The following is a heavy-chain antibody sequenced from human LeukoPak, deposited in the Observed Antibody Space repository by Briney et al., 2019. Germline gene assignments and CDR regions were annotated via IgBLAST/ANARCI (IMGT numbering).Heavy chain of an antibody. CDR3: ARGQYDFWSGYDVNWFDP. V-gene: IGHV4-4*07. J-gene: IGHJ5*02. CDR2: IYPSGNT. D-gene: IGHD3-3*01. Sequence: PSETLSLTCTVSGGSISSYYWSWIRQPAGKGLEWIGRIYPSGNTNYNPSLESRVTISVDTAKNQFSLKLISVTAADTALYYCARGQYDFWSGYDVNWFDPWGQGTLVTVSS. CDR1: GGSISSYY.